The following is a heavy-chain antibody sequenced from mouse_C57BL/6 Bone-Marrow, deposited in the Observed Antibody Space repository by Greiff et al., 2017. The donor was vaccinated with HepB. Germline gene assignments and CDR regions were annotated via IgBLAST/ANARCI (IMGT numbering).Heavy chain of an antibody. V-gene: IGHV1-80*01. CDR1: GYAFSSYW. D-gene: IGHD4-1*02. J-gene: IGHJ2*01. Sequence: QVQLQQSGAELVKPGASVKISCKASGYAFSSYWMNWVKQRPGKGLEWIGQIYPGDGDTNYNGKFKGKATLTADKSSSTAYMKLSSLTSEDAAVYVGARSWQLGFDYWGQGTTLKVAS. CDR3: ARSWQLGFDY. CDR2: IYPGDGDT.